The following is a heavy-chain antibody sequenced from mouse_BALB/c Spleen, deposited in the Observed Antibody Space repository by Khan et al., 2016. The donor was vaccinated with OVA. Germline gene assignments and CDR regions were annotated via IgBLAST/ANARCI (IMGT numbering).Heavy chain of an antibody. V-gene: IGHV1-76*01. CDR1: GYIFTSYW. D-gene: IGHD6-1*01. CDR3: ARAEGGSHYFDY. CDR2: IYPGTGST. Sequence: QVQLKQSGAELVRPGASVKLSCETSGYIFTSYWIHWLKQRSGQGLEWIARIYPGTGSTFYNERFKGKATLTADKASSTAYMQLSSLKSDESADYYCARAEGGSHYFDYWGQGATLTVSS. J-gene: IGHJ2*01.